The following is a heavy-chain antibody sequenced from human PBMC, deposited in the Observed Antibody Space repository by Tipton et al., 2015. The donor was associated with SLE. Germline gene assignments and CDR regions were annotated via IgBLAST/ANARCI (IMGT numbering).Heavy chain of an antibody. D-gene: IGHD1-26*01. V-gene: IGHV4-39*07. CDR3: ARLRIVGATSPFQH. CDR1: GGSVNINSHY. J-gene: IGHJ1*01. Sequence: TLSLTCTVSGGSVNINSHYWAWIRQPPGKELEWIGEINHSGSTKYNPSLKSRVTISVDTSKNQFSLKLSSVTAADTAVYYCARLRIVGATSPFQHWGQGTLVTVSS. CDR2: INHSGST.